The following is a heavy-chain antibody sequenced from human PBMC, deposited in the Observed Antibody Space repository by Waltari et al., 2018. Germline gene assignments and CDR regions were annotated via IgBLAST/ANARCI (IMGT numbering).Heavy chain of an antibody. V-gene: IGHV4-59*01. Sequence: QVQLQESGPGLVKPSETLSLTCSVSGASITADYWSWLRQPPGKGFEWIGYIYHTGSTNYSPSLKGRITMSIDVSENQFSLSLTSVTTADTAVYFCARDGTGGYPSYNFDVWGQGTTVTVSS. J-gene: IGHJ6*02. CDR3: ARDGTGGYPSYNFDV. CDR2: IYHTGST. CDR1: GASITADY. D-gene: IGHD2-8*02.